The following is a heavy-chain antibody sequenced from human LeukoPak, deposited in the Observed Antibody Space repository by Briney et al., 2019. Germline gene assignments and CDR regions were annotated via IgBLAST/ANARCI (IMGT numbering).Heavy chain of an antibody. V-gene: IGHV4-31*03. Sequence: SETLSLTCTVSGGSISSGGYYWSWISQHPGKGLEWIGYIYYSGSTYYNPSLKSRVTISVDTSKNQFSLKLSSVTAADTAVYYCARDIVVVPAATKPSYYYGMDVWGQGTTVTVSS. J-gene: IGHJ6*02. CDR2: IYYSGST. CDR1: GGSISSGGYY. D-gene: IGHD2-2*01. CDR3: ARDIVVVPAATKPSYYYGMDV.